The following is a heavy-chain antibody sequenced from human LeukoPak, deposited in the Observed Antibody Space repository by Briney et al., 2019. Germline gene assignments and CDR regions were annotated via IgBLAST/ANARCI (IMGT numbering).Heavy chain of an antibody. J-gene: IGHJ4*02. CDR1: GGSISSGSYY. CDR2: IYTSGST. CDR3: ARVPTAILVLDY. D-gene: IGHD2-2*01. Sequence: SETLSLTCTVSGGSISSGSYYWTWIRQPAGKGLEWIGRIYTSGSTNYDPSLKSRVTISGDTSKNQFSLKLSSVTAADTAVYYCARVPTAILVLDYWGQGTLVTVSS. V-gene: IGHV4-61*02.